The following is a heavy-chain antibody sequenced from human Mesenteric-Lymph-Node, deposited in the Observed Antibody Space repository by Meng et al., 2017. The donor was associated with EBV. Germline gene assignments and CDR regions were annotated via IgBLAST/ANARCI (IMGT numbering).Heavy chain of an antibody. Sequence: LQVQSLRSGLVKPSQPLSLTCAVSGGSISSGGYAWSWIRQPPGKGLDWIGYISHSGTTYYNPSLKSRVTISVDRAKNQFSLKLSSVTAADTAVYYCARNSSVRGDDAFDIWGQGTMVTVSS. D-gene: IGHD3-10*01. J-gene: IGHJ3*02. CDR3: ARNSSVRGDDAFDI. CDR2: ISHSGTT. CDR1: GGSISSGGYA. V-gene: IGHV4-30-2*01.